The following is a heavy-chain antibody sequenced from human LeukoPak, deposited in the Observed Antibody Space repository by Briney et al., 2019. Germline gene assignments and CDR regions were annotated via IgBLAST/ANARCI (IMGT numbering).Heavy chain of an antibody. Sequence: ASVKVSCKASGYTFTSYYMHWVRQAPGQGLEWMGWINPNSGGTNCAQKFQGRVTMTRDTSISTAYMELSRLRSDDTAVYYCASSGSNPTDAFDIWGQGTMVTVSS. CDR2: INPNSGGT. D-gene: IGHD3-10*01. V-gene: IGHV1-2*02. CDR3: ASSGSNPTDAFDI. J-gene: IGHJ3*02. CDR1: GYTFTSYY.